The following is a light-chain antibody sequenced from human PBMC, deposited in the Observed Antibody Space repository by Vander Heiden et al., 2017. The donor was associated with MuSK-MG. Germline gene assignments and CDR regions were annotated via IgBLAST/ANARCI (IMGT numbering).Light chain of an antibody. CDR1: KTLLHSNGYNY. CDR2: LGT. Sequence: DTVMTESTLSLPVPPVSPAAIPCRSSKTLLHSNGYNYLDWYLETPGQSPQLLIYLGTNRASGVPDRLSDSGSGTDFTLKISRGEAEDVGVYYCMQALQTPPCSFGQGTKLEIK. CDR3: MQALQTPPCS. V-gene: IGKV2-28*01. J-gene: IGKJ2*04.